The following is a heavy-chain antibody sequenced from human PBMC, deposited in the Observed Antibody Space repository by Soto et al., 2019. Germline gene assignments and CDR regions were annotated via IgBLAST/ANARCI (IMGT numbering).Heavy chain of an antibody. CDR1: GFTFSSYA. V-gene: IGHV3-23*01. D-gene: IGHD6-6*01. J-gene: IGHJ5*02. CDR2: ISGSGGST. CDR3: AKGKEIRSSSGWFDP. Sequence: PGGSLRLSCAASGFTFSSYAMSWVRQAPGKGLEWVSAISGSGGSTYYADSVKGRFTISRDNSKNTLYLQMNSLRAEDTAVYYCAKGKEIRSSSGWFDPWGQGTLVTVSS.